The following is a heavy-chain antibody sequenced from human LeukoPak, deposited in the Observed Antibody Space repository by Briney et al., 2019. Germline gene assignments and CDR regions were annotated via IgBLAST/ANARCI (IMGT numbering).Heavy chain of an antibody. CDR2: IWYDGSNK. D-gene: IGHD3-16*02. Sequence: GGSLRLSCAASGFTFSNYWMNWVRQAPGKGLEWVAVIWYDGSNKYYADSVKGRFTISRDNSKNTLYLQMNSLRAEDTAVYYCARDGAYYDYVWGSYRPNYFDYWGQGTLVTVSS. J-gene: IGHJ4*02. CDR3: ARDGAYYDYVWGSYRPNYFDY. CDR1: GFTFSNYW. V-gene: IGHV3-33*08.